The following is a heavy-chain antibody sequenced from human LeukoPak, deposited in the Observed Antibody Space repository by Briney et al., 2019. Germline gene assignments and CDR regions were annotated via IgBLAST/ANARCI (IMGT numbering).Heavy chain of an antibody. D-gene: IGHD6-13*01. Sequence: GGSLRLSCAASRFTFSSYAMSWVRQAPGKGLEWVSVISAGGGGAYYADSVKDRFTMSRDISKSTLYLQMNSLTVEDTAVYYCTATSEPGIAAANWGQGTLVTVSS. CDR2: ISAGGGGA. J-gene: IGHJ4*02. CDR3: TATSEPGIAAAN. V-gene: IGHV3-23*01. CDR1: RFTFSSYA.